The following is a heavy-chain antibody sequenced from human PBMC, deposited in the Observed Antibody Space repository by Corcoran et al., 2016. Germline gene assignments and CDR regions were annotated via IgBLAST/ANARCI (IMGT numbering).Heavy chain of an antibody. V-gene: IGHV3-21*01. Sequence: EVQLVESGGGLVKPGGSLRLSCAASGFTFSSYSMNWVRQAPGKGLEWVSSISYSSSYIYYADSVKGRFTISRDNAKNSLYLQMNSLRAEDTSVYYCARTGAVAGTHDDWGQGTLVTVSS. CDR2: ISYSSSYI. J-gene: IGHJ4*02. CDR1: GFTFSSYS. D-gene: IGHD6-19*01. CDR3: ARTGAVAGTHDD.